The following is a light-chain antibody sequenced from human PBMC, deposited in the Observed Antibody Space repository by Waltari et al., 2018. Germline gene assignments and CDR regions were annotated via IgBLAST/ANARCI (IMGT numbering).Light chain of an antibody. CDR1: SSDVGNYNL. CDR3: CSYAGSSTYV. Sequence: QSALTQPASVSGSPGQSITISCTGTSSDVGNYNLVSWYQQHPGKAPKLMISAGSKRPSGVSNRFSGTKSGNTASLTISGLQAEDAADYYCCSYAGSSTYVFGTGTKVTVL. V-gene: IGLV2-23*01. CDR2: AGS. J-gene: IGLJ1*01.